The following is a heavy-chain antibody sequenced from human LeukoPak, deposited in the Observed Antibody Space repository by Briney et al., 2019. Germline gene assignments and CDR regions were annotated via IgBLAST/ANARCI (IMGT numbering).Heavy chain of an antibody. CDR3: ARDPLTKSWFGESSYGMDV. Sequence: GGSLRLSCAASGFTFDDYAMHWVRQAPGKGLVWVSRINSDGSSTSYADSVKGRFTISRDNAKNTLYLLMNSLRAEDTAVYYCARDPLTKSWFGESSYGMDVWGQGTTVTVSS. J-gene: IGHJ6*02. CDR1: GFTFDDYA. CDR2: INSDGSST. D-gene: IGHD3-10*01. V-gene: IGHV3-74*01.